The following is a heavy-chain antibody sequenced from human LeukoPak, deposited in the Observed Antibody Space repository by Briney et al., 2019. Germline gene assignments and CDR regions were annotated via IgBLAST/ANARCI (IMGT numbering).Heavy chain of an antibody. Sequence: GGSLRLSCAASGFTFSSYAMSWVRQAPGKGLEWVSAISDSGGSTYYADSVKGRFTISRDNSKNTLYLQMNSLRAEDAAVYYCASSSSWHEYYFDYWGQGTLVTVSS. V-gene: IGHV3-23*01. J-gene: IGHJ4*02. CDR2: ISDSGGST. D-gene: IGHD6-13*01. CDR1: GFTFSSYA. CDR3: ASSSSWHEYYFDY.